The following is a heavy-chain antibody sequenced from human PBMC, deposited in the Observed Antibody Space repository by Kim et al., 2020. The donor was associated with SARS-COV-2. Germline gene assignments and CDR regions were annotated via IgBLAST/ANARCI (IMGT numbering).Heavy chain of an antibody. CDR3: ARDTGYCSSTSCYVAASKFDP. D-gene: IGHD2-2*01. J-gene: IGHJ5*02. CDR2: ISAYNGNT. CDR1: GYTFTSYG. Sequence: ASVKVSCKASGYTFTSYGISWVRQAPGQGLEWMGWISAYNGNTNYAQKLQGRVTMTTDTSTSTAYMELRSLRSDDTAVYYCARDTGYCSSTSCYVAASKFDPWGQGTLVTVSS. V-gene: IGHV1-18*01.